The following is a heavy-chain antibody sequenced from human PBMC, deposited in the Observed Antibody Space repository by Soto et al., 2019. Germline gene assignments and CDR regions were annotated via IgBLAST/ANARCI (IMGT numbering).Heavy chain of an antibody. CDR1: GASISSTTSGNW. J-gene: IGHJ4*02. CDR2: IYHSGST. D-gene: IGHD1-26*01. Sequence: QVQLQESGPGLVRPSGTLSLTCAVSGASISSTTSGNWWRFVRQPPGKGLDGIGEIYHSGSTNYDPSLKSRVTMSVDKSKNQFSLKLSSVTAADTAVYYCARIVGATLIGLWGQGTLVTVSS. V-gene: IGHV4-4*02. CDR3: ARIVGATLIGL.